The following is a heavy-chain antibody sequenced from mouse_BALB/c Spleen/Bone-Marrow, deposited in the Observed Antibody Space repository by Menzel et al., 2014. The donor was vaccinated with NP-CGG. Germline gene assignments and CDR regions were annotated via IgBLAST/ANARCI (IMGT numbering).Heavy chain of an antibody. V-gene: IGHV5-6-4*01. CDR2: ISSGGSYT. CDR3: TRSYYRYDEEAWFAY. Sequence: EVMLVESGGGLVQPGGSRKLSCAASGFTFSSFAMHWVRQAPEKGLEWVAYISSGGSYTYYPDSVKGRFTISRDNAKNTLYLQMSSLKSEDTAMYYCTRSYYRYDEEAWFAYWGQGTLVTVSA. CDR1: GFTFSSFA. D-gene: IGHD2-14*01. J-gene: IGHJ3*01.